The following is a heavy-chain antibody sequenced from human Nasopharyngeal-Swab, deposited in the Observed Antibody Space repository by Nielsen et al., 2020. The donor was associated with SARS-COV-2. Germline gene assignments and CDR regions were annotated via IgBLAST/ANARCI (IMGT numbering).Heavy chain of an antibody. CDR1: GFTFSSYA. D-gene: IGHD3-10*01. Sequence: GALKISCAASGFTFSSYAMSWVRQAPGKGLEWVSAISGSGGSTYYADSVKGRFTISRDNSKNTLYLQMNSLRAEDTAVYYCAKDSTMVRGRGGFDPWGQGTLVTVSS. CDR2: ISGSGGST. V-gene: IGHV3-23*01. CDR3: AKDSTMVRGRGGFDP. J-gene: IGHJ5*02.